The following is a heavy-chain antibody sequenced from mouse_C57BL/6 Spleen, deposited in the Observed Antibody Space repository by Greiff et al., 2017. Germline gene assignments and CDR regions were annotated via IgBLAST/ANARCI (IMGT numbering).Heavy chain of an antibody. D-gene: IGHD1-1*01. CDR2: IHPNSGST. J-gene: IGHJ2*01. CDR3: ARFTTVVDFDY. V-gene: IGHV1-64*01. CDR1: GYTFTSYW. Sequence: VQLQQPGAELVKPGASVKLSCKASGYTFTSYWMHWVKQRPGQGLEWIGMIHPNSGSTNYNEKFKSKATLTVDKSSSTAYMQLSSLTSEDSAVYYCARFTTVVDFDYWGQGTTLTGSS.